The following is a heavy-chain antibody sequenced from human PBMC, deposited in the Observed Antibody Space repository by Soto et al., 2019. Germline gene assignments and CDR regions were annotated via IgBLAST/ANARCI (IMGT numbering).Heavy chain of an antibody. CDR3: AREGKEQQLVPYYYYGMDV. J-gene: IGHJ6*02. V-gene: IGHV4-4*07. Sequence: SATLSLTCTCSGGYISSYYWSWIRQPAGKGPEWIGRIYTIGSTNYNPSLKSRVTMSVDTSKNQFSLKLNSVTAADTAVYYCAREGKEQQLVPYYYYGMDVWGQGTTVTVSS. D-gene: IGHD6-13*01. CDR2: IYTIGST. CDR1: GGYISSYY.